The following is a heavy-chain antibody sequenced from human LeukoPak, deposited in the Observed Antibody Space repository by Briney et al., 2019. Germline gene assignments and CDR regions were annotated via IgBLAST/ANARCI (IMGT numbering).Heavy chain of an antibody. J-gene: IGHJ4*02. CDR1: GYTFTNYA. D-gene: IGHD3-16*01. CDR3: ARGKGGRDY. V-gene: IGHV1-18*01. CDR2: ISTYNGET. Sequence: GASVKVSCTASGYTFTNYAITWVRQAPGQGFEWMGWISTYNGETAYAQKLQGRVTMTTDTSTTTAYMELRSLRSDDTAVYYCARGKGGRDYWGQGTLVTVSS.